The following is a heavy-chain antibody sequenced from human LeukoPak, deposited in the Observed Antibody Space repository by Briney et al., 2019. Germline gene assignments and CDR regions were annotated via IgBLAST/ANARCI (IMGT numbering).Heavy chain of an antibody. CDR1: GFTFSSYS. Sequence: PGGSLRLSCAASGFTFSSYSMNWVRQAPGKGLEWVSSISSSSSYIYYADSVKGRFTISRDNAKNSLYLQMNSLRAEDTAVYYCARMWGTMVRGVIRHPVDYWGQGTLVTVSS. D-gene: IGHD3-10*01. CDR2: ISSSSSYI. CDR3: ARMWGTMVRGVIRHPVDY. J-gene: IGHJ4*02. V-gene: IGHV3-21*01.